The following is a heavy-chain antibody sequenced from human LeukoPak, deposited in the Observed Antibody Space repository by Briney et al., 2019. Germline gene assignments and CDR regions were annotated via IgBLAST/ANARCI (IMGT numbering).Heavy chain of an antibody. J-gene: IGHJ4*02. V-gene: IGHV4-61*02. Sequence: SETLSLTCTVSGGSISSGSYYWSWIRQPAGKGLEWIGRIYTSGSTNYNPSLKSRVTISVDTSKNQFSLKLSSVTAADTAVYYCATFMVRGVITLDYWGQGTLVTVSP. CDR2: IYTSGST. D-gene: IGHD3-10*01. CDR3: ATFMVRGVITLDY. CDR1: GGSISSGSYY.